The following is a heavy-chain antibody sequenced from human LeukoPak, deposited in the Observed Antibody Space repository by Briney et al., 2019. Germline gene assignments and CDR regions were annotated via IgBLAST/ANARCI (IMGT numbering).Heavy chain of an antibody. D-gene: IGHD4-23*01. V-gene: IGHV1-69*08. CDR1: GGTLNSHI. Sequence: GATVKVSCKTSGGTLNSHIFSWVRQAPGQGLEWMGKITPIIDTAKYSQKFQGRVTITADKSTTTVYMELSSLKSGDTAVYFCARTPVENSHMDVWGQGTTVTVSS. CDR3: ARTPVENSHMDV. J-gene: IGHJ6*02. CDR2: ITPIIDTA.